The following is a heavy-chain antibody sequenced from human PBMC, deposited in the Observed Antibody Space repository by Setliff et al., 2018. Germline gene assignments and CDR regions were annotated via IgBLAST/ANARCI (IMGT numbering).Heavy chain of an antibody. D-gene: IGHD3-10*01. J-gene: IGHJ3*02. Sequence: GGSLRLSCGASGFLFSGSAMSWVRQAPEQGLEWVAVISAGSSRTYYAESVKGRFTISRDNSNNTPYLQMDSLRADDTAIYYCVKDSSGRDAFDIWGQGTMVTVSS. CDR2: ISAGSSRT. CDR3: VKDSSGRDAFDI. CDR1: GFLFSGSA. V-gene: IGHV3-23*01.